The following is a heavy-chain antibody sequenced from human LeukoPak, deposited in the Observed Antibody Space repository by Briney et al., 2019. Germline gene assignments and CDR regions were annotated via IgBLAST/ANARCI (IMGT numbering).Heavy chain of an antibody. CDR3: ARDGYSSSWGDAFDI. CDR2: IYYSGST. D-gene: IGHD6-13*01. V-gene: IGHV4-59*01. Sequence: PSETLSLTCTVSGGSISSYYWSWIRQPPGKGLEWIGYIYYSGSTNYNPSLKSRVTISVDTSKNQFSLKLSSVTAADTAVYYCARDGYSSSWGDAFDIWGQGTMVTVSS. J-gene: IGHJ3*02. CDR1: GGSISSYY.